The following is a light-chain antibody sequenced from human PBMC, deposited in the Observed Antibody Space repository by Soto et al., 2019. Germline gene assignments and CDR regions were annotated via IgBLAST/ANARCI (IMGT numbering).Light chain of an antibody. CDR1: SSDVGSYNL. J-gene: IGLJ7*01. V-gene: IGLV2-23*02. Sequence: QAVVTQPASVSGSPGQSITISCTGTSSDVGSYNLVSWYQQHPGKAPKLMISEVSKRPSGISDRFSGSKSGSTASLTISGLQAEDEADYYCCSYAGTSTHTVFGGGTQLTVL. CDR3: CSYAGTSTHTV. CDR2: EVS.